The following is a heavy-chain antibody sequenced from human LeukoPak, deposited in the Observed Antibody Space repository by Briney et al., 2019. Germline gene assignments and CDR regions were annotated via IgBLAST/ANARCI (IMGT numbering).Heavy chain of an antibody. CDR3: AKRGHCSATCTYDY. D-gene: IGHD2-15*01. Sequence: GGSLRLSCAASGFTFSNFAIHWVRQAPGKGLEWVSIVNGDGVNTYYADSVKGRFTISRDNSKNTVYLQMNSLRAEDTAVYYCAKRGHCSATCTYDYWDQGTLVTVSS. J-gene: IGHJ4*02. CDR1: GFTFSNFA. CDR2: VNGDGVNT. V-gene: IGHV3-23*01.